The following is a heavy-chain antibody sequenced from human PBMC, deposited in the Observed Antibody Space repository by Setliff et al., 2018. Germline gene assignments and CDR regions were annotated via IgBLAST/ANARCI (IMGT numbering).Heavy chain of an antibody. V-gene: IGHV4-34*01. Sequence: PSETLSLTCAVYGGSFSGYYWSWTRQPPGKGLEWIGEINHSGSTNYNPSLKSRVTISVDTSKNQFSLKLSSVTAADTAVYYCARGEGGSYLGAYYYYYMDVWGKGTTVTVSS. CDR1: GGSFSGYY. CDR3: ARGEGGSYLGAYYYYYMDV. CDR2: INHSGST. D-gene: IGHD1-26*01. J-gene: IGHJ6*03.